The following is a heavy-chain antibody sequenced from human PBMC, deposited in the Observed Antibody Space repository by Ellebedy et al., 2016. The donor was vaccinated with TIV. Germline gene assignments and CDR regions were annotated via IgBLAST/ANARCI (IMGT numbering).Heavy chain of an antibody. D-gene: IGHD3-10*01. V-gene: IGHV4-59*12. CDR3: ASLPDYRVGFVDVPMVWGR. CDR2: FYHSGNT. Sequence: SETLSLTCSVSGGSISSYYWTWIRQPPGKGLEWIAYFYHSGNTNYSPSLKSRVTISLDTSKNRFSLKLTSVTAADTAIYYCASLPDYRVGFVDVPMVWGRWGQGTLVTVSS. J-gene: IGHJ4*02. CDR1: GGSISSYY.